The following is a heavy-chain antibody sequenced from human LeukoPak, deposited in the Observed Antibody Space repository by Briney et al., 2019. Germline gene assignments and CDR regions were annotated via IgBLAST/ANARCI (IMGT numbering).Heavy chain of an antibody. CDR1: GFSIKSYS. D-gene: IGHD5-18*01. V-gene: IGHV3-21*01. J-gene: IGHJ4*02. CDR3: ARLRDTVTSASDY. CDR2: ISSSGGYI. Sequence: GGSLRLSCAASGFSIKSYSMTWVRQAPGKGLEWVATISSSGGYIYYADSVKGRFTISRDTVQNSLFLHLNSLRVEDTAVYNCARLRDTVTSASDYWGQGTLVTVSS.